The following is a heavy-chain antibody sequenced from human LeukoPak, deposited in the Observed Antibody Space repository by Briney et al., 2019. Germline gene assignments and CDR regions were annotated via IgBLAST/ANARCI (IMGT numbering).Heavy chain of an antibody. CDR3: ARVSADTSSPDY. D-gene: IGHD6-6*01. V-gene: IGHV4-38-2*02. Sequence: SETLSLTCTVSGYSISSGYYWGWIRQPPGKGLEWIGSIYHSGSTYYNPSLKSRVTISVDTSKNQFSLKLSSVTAADTAVYYCARVSADTSSPDYWGQGTLVTVPS. CDR1: GYSISSGYY. CDR2: IYHSGST. J-gene: IGHJ4*02.